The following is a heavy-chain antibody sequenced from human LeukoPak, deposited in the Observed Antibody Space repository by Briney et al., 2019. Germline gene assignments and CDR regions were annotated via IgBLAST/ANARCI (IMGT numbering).Heavy chain of an antibody. D-gene: IGHD6-19*01. CDR3: ARVRSQPVADSYYYYMDV. CDR2: IGPSGSNI. V-gene: IGHV3-48*04. Sequence: PWGALILSCAASGFTFGLYAMNWVRQAPGEGLEWVSYIGPSGSNIYYADSVKGRFTISRGNAKNSLYLQMNSLRAEDTAVYYCARVRSQPVADSYYYYMDVWGKGATVTVSS. CDR1: GFTFGLYA. J-gene: IGHJ6*03.